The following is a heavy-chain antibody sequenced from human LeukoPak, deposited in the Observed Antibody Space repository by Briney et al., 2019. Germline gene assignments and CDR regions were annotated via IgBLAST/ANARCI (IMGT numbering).Heavy chain of an antibody. CDR1: GGSISSGGYS. CDR2: IYHSGST. CDR3: ARSHDSSSWYFDY. V-gene: IGHV4-30-2*01. D-gene: IGHD6-13*01. Sequence: PSETLSLTCAVSGGSISSGGYSWSWIRQPPGKGLEWIGYIYHSGSTYYNPSLESRVTISVDRSKNQFSLKLSSVTAADTAVYYCARSHDSSSWYFDYWGQGTLVTVSS. J-gene: IGHJ4*02.